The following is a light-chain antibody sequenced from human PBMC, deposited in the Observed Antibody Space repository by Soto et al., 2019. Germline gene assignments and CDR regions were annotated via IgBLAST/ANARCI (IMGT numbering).Light chain of an antibody. CDR3: KQYDNFPPYT. CDR1: RDISVY. Sequence: DIQMTQSPSSLSASIGDRVTITCQASRDISVYLNWYQHKPGKPPKLLVYDASNLQTGVPSRFSGSGSGTHFSLTISSLQPEDIATYNCKQYDNFPPYTFGQGTKLEIK. J-gene: IGKJ2*01. CDR2: DAS. V-gene: IGKV1-33*01.